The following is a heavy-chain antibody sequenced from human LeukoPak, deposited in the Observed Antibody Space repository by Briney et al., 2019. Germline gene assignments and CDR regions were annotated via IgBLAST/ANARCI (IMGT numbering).Heavy chain of an antibody. CDR1: GFTFDYYA. J-gene: IGHJ3*02. V-gene: IGHV3-9*01. CDR3: AKEATTNYYYGNVFDM. D-gene: IGHD3-10*01. CDR2: ISWNSDTI. Sequence: GGSLRLSCAASGFTFDYYAMHWVRQAPGKGLEWVSGISWNSDTIGYADSVKGRFTISRDNAKNSLYLQMNSLRAEDTALYYCAKEATTNYYYGNVFDMWGQGTIVTVSS.